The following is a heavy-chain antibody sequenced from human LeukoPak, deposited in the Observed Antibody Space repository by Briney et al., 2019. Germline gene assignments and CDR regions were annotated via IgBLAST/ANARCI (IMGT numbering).Heavy chain of an antibody. CDR2: IWYDGSKE. Sequence: GRSLRLSCEASGFTFRSHGMHWVRQAPGKGLEWVAVIWYDGSKECYADSVKGRFTISRDNSENTLYLQMNSLRVEDTAIYYCAKSTAPCSRGSCYSALESWGQGTLVTVSS. V-gene: IGHV3-33*06. D-gene: IGHD2-15*01. J-gene: IGHJ4*02. CDR3: AKSTAPCSRGSCYSALES. CDR1: GFTFRSHG.